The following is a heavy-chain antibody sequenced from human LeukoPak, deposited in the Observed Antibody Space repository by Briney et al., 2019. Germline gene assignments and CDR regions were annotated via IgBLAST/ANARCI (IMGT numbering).Heavy chain of an antibody. CDR2: IYYSGST. V-gene: IGHV4-59*01. CDR3: ARVRDSSFDY. J-gene: IGHJ4*02. CDR1: GGSISSYY. Sequence: SETLSLTCTVSGGSISSYYWSWIRQPPGKGLEWIGYIYYSGSTNYNPSLKSRVTISVDTSKNQFSLELSSVTAADTAVYYCARVRDSSFDYWGQGTLVTVSS. D-gene: IGHD6-13*01.